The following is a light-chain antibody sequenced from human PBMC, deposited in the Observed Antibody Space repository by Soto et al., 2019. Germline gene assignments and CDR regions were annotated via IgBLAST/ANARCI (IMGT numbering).Light chain of an antibody. J-gene: IGKJ1*01. CDR1: QSVSSN. CDR2: GAF. Sequence: EILMTQSPVTLSVSPGERATLSCRASQSVSSNLAWHQQKPGQAPSLLIYGAFTRATGIPSRFSGSGSGTEFTLTISSLQSEDFAVYYCQQYNNWPRTVGQGTKVDIK. V-gene: IGKV3-15*01. CDR3: QQYNNWPRT.